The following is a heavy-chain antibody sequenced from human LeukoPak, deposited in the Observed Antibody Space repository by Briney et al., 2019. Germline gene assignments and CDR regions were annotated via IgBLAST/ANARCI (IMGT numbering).Heavy chain of an antibody. CDR2: IYHSGST. D-gene: IGHD2-15*01. V-gene: IGHV4-4*02. CDR3: ARNNRYCTGGGCYSFDY. CDR1: GFTFSDYS. J-gene: IGHJ4*02. Sequence: PGGSLRLSCAASGFTFSDYSISWVRQPPGKGLEWIGEIYHSGSTNYNPSLKSRVTISVDKSKNQFSLKLSSVTAADTAVYYCARNNRYCTGGGCYSFDYWGQGTLVTASS.